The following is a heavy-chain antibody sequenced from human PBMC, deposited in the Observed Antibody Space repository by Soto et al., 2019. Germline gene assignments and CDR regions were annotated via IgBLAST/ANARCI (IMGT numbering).Heavy chain of an antibody. Sequence: GGSLRLSCAASGFTFGGSAIHWVRQASGKGLEWVGRIRSKANNYATEYAASVKDRFTISRDDSKNTAYLQMNSLKTEDTAVYYCTSRYCSSTSCYIDYWGQGTLVTVSS. J-gene: IGHJ4*02. CDR3: TSRYCSSTSCYIDY. V-gene: IGHV3-73*01. CDR2: IRSKANNYAT. CDR1: GFTFGGSA. D-gene: IGHD2-2*02.